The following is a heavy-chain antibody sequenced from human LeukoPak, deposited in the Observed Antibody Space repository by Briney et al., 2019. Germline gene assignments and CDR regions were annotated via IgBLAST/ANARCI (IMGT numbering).Heavy chain of an antibody. D-gene: IGHD6-13*01. J-gene: IGHJ4*02. CDR1: GGSISSGGYY. Sequence: SETLSLTCTVSGGSISSGGYYWSWIRQPPGKGLEWIGYIYHSGSTYYNPSLKSRVTISVDRSKNQFSLKLSSVTAADTAVYYCARGYSSSCDYWGQGTLVTVSS. CDR3: ARGYSSSCDY. V-gene: IGHV4-30-2*01. CDR2: IYHSGST.